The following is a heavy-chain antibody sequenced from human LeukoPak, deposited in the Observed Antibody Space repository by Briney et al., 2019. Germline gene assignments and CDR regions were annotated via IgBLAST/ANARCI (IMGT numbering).Heavy chain of an antibody. D-gene: IGHD4-17*01. Sequence: PGGSLRLSCAASGFTFSSYGMHWVRQAPGKGLEWVAVISYDGSNKYYADSVKGRFTISRDNSKNTLYLQMNSLRAEDTAVYYCAKDDYDDYFTPDYWGQGTLVTVSS. CDR1: GFTFSSYG. CDR2: ISYDGSNK. CDR3: AKDDYDDYFTPDY. J-gene: IGHJ4*02. V-gene: IGHV3-30*18.